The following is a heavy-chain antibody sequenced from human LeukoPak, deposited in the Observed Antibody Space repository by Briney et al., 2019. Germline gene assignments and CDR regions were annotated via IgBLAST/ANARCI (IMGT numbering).Heavy chain of an antibody. J-gene: IGHJ4*02. D-gene: IGHD3-10*01. CDR1: GGPLSSDY. CDR3: ARETYYYGSGSYSPDY. CDR2: IYYSGST. Sequence: RPSETLFLTCTVSGGPLSSDYWSWIRQPPGGGLGWVGDIYYSGSTNYNPSLKSRVTISVDTSRNQFSLKLSSVTAADTAVYYCARETYYYGSGSYSPDYWGQGTLVTVSS. V-gene: IGHV4-59*01.